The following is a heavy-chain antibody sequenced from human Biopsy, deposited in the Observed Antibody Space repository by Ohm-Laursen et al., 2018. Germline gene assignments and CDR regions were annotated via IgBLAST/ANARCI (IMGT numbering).Heavy chain of an antibody. CDR1: GFTFSNFG. J-gene: IGHJ4*02. CDR2: ISGDGNDQ. D-gene: IGHD5-24*01. V-gene: IGHV3-30*18. Sequence: SLRLSCSASGFTFSNFGIHWIRQAPGKGLEWVALISGDGNDQFYAESAKDRFTVSRDNSKNTVDLQMNNLKTEDTAVYYCAKDWLQSWYFDHWGQGTLVTVSS. CDR3: AKDWLQSWYFDH.